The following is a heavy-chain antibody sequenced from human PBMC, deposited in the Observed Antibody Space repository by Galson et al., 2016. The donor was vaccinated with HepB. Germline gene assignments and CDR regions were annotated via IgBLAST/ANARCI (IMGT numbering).Heavy chain of an antibody. CDR1: GYTFTTSG. CDR3: ARDVQYRFDS. Sequence: SVKVSCKASGYTFTTSGISWVQQAPGQGLEWMGWISTYSGNTKYAQKFQGGLTLTTDSSTTTAYMELRSLDDTALYYCARDVQYRFDSWGQGTLVTVSS. D-gene: IGHD2/OR15-2a*01. CDR2: ISTYSGNT. J-gene: IGHJ4*02. V-gene: IGHV1-18*01.